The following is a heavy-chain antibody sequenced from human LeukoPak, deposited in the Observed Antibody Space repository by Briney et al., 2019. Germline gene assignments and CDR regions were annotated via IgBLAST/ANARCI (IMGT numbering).Heavy chain of an antibody. CDR2: IIPIFGTA. V-gene: IGHV1-69*05. D-gene: IGHD3-9*01. Sequence: ASVKGSCKASGGTFSSYAISWVRQAPGQGLEWMGGIIPIFGTANYAQKFQGRVTITTDESTSTAYMELSSLRSEDTAVYYCARGDYDILTGYLAPGAFDIWGQGTMVTVSS. J-gene: IGHJ3*02. CDR3: ARGDYDILTGYLAPGAFDI. CDR1: GGTFSSYA.